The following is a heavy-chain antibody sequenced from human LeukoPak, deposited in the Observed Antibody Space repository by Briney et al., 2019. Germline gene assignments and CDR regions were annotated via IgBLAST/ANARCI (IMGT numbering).Heavy chain of an antibody. D-gene: IGHD5-24*01. CDR3: ARGWPPLDY. Sequence: PGGSLRLSCAAPGFTVSTNYMSWVRQAPGKGLEWVSVIYSGGTTFYADSVKGRLTISRDNSKNTLYLQMNSLRAEDTAVYYCARGWPPLDYWGQGTLVTVSS. CDR1: GFTVSTNY. J-gene: IGHJ4*02. V-gene: IGHV3-66*01. CDR2: IYSGGTT.